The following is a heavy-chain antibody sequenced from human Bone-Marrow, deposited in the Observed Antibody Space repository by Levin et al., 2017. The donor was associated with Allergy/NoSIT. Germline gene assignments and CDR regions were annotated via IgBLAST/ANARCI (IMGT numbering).Heavy chain of an antibody. V-gene: IGHV7-4-1*02. D-gene: IGHD5-18*01. CDR2: INTNTGNP. CDR1: GYTFTTYA. J-gene: IGHJ4*02. Sequence: GASVKVSCKASGYTFTTYAINWVRQAPGQGLEWMGWINTNTGNPTYAQDFTGRFVFFLDTSVSTAYLQISSLKAEDTAIYYCARHSIQLWLPGAAAPDYWGQGTLVTVSS. CDR3: ARHSIQLWLPGAAAPDY.